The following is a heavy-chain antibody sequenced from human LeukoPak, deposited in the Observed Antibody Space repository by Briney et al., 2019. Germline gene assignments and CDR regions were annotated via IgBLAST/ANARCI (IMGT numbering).Heavy chain of an antibody. D-gene: IGHD4-23*01. V-gene: IGHV1-2*02. Sequence: ASVKVSCKASGYSFTGYYIHWVRQAPGQGLEWMGWINPNSGGTNYAQKFQGRVTMTRDTSISTAYMELSRLRSDNTAVYYCARDLSGGVRATDYWGQGTLVTVSS. CDR1: GYSFTGYY. CDR3: ARDLSGGVRATDY. CDR2: INPNSGGT. J-gene: IGHJ4*02.